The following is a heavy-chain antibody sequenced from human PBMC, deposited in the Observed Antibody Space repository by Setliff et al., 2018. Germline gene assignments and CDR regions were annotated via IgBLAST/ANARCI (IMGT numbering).Heavy chain of an antibody. CDR1: GGSISSGSYY. J-gene: IGHJ4*02. V-gene: IGHV4-61*02. Sequence: SETLSLTCTVSGGSISSGSYYWSWIRQPAGKGLEWIGRIYSSGSTKYNPSLKSRVTISGDTSKNQFSLKLSSVTAADTAVYYCARLGVGCSGGSCYSENYFDYWGQGTLVTVSS. CDR3: ARLGVGCSGGSCYSENYFDY. D-gene: IGHD2-15*01. CDR2: IYSSGST.